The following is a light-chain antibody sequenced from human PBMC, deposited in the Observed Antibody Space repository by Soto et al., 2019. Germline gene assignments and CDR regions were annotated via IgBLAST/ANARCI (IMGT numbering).Light chain of an antibody. CDR3: QVWDSSRNHVI. V-gene: IGLV3-21*04. CDR1: NIGSTS. J-gene: IGLJ2*01. Sequence: SYELTQAPSVSVAPGKTARITCGGNNIGSTSVHWYQQKSGQAPVLVILYDSDRPSGIPERFSGSNSGNTATLIFKRVEAGDEADYYCQVWDSSRNHVIFGGGTKLTVL. CDR2: YDS.